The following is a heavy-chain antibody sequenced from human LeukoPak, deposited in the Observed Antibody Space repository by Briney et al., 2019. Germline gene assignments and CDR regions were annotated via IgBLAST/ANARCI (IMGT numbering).Heavy chain of an antibody. CDR3: AKDDLGSGSYPFGFDY. J-gene: IGHJ4*02. V-gene: IGHV3-30*02. CDR1: GFAFNSFG. D-gene: IGHD3-10*01. CDR2: IRFDGSDK. Sequence: GGSLRLSCAASGFAFNSFGLHWVRQAPGKGLEWVAFIRFDGSDKFYIDSVKGRFTISRDSSKNTLYLQMNSLRAEDTAVYYCAKDDLGSGSYPFGFDYWGQGTLVTVSS.